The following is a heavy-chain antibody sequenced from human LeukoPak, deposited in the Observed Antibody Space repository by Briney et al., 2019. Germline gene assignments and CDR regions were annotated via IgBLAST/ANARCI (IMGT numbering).Heavy chain of an antibody. D-gene: IGHD6-13*01. CDR3: AKGSSNWRDYYYFDY. V-gene: IGHV3-23*01. CDR1: GFTFSSYA. Sequence: GGSLRPSCAASGFTFSSYAVSWVRQAPGKGLAWVSASDSGGSTQYADSVKGRFIISRDNSKNTLYLQMNSLRVEDTAVYYCAKGSSNWRDYYYFDYWGQGTLVTVSS. J-gene: IGHJ4*02. CDR2: SDSGGST.